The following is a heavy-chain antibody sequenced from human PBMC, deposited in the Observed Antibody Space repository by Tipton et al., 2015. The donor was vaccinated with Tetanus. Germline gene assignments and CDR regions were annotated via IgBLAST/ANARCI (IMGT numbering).Heavy chain of an antibody. Sequence: TLSLTCTVSGGSISSDGAYWSWIRQHPGEGLEWIGYISNSGSTYYNPSLKSRVTISVDTSQKQISLKVNSVTAADTAVYYCARDRGVRGGCYCYHGMDVWGQGTTVTVSS. CDR3: ARDRGVRGGCYCYHGMDV. V-gene: IGHV4-31*03. CDR2: ISNSGST. J-gene: IGHJ6*02. D-gene: IGHD3-10*01. CDR1: GGSISSDGAY.